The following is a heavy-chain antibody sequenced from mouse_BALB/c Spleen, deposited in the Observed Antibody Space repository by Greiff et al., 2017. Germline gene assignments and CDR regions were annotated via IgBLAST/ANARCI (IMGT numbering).Heavy chain of an antibody. CDR2: ISYSGST. D-gene: IGHD1-1*01. CDR1: GDSITSGY. CDR3: ARWDYGSSGAMDY. V-gene: IGHV3-8*02. J-gene: IGHJ4*01. Sequence: EVQLQESGPSLVKPSQTLSLTCSVTGDSITSGYWNWIRKFPGNKLEYMGYISYSGSTYYNPSLKSRISITRDTSKNQYYLQLNSVTTEDTATYYCARWDYGSSGAMDYWGQGTSVTVSS.